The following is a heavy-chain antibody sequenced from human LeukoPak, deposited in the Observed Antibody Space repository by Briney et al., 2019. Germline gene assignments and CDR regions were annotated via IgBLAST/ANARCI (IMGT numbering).Heavy chain of an antibody. CDR3: ARLLRGTNSGFDP. J-gene: IGHJ5*02. Sequence: SETLSLTCTVSGGSISSYYWSWIRQPPGKGLEWIGYIYYSGSTNYNPSLKSRVTISVDTSKNQFSLQLSSVTAADTAVYYCARLLRGTNSGFDPWGQGTLVTVSS. D-gene: IGHD1-1*01. CDR1: GGSISSYY. V-gene: IGHV4-59*01. CDR2: IYYSGST.